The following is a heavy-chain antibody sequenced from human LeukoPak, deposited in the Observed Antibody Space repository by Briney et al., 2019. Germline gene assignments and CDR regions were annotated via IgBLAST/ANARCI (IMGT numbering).Heavy chain of an antibody. CDR2: MNPNSGNT. CDR1: GYTFTSYD. J-gene: IGHJ6*03. Sequence: ASVKVSCKASGYTFTSYDINWVRQATGQGLEWMGWMNPNSGNTGYAQKFQGRVTITRNTSISTADMELSSLRSEDTAVYYCARARRGYSLYYYYMDVWGKGTTVTVSS. V-gene: IGHV1-8*03. CDR3: ARARRGYSLYYYYMDV. D-gene: IGHD5-18*01.